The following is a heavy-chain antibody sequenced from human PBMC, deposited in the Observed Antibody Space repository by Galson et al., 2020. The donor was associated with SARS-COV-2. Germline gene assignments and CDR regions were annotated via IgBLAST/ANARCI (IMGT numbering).Heavy chain of an antibody. CDR3: AKDAKYYDILTGYFPSSGSSYYYYGMDV. Sequence: GGSLRLSCAASGFTFSSYGMHWVRQAPGKGLEWVAGISYDGSNTYYADSVKGRFPISRDNSKNTLYLQMNSLRAEDTAVYYFAKDAKYYDILTGYFPSSGSSYYYYGMDVWGQGTTVTVSS. CDR1: GFTFSSYG. D-gene: IGHD3-9*01. J-gene: IGHJ6*02. V-gene: IGHV3-30*18. CDR2: ISYDGSNT.